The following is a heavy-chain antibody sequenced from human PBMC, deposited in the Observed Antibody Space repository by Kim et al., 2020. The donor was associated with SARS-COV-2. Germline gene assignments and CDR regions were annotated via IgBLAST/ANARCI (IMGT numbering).Heavy chain of an antibody. Sequence: GGSLRLSCAASGFTFDDYAMHWVRQAPGKGLEWVSGISWNSGSIGYADSVKGRFTISRDNAKNSLYLQMNSLRAEDTALYYCAKDMVADCSSWPNYYYYG. J-gene: IGHJ6*01. CDR2: ISWNSGSI. V-gene: IGHV3-9*01. CDR3: AKDMVADCSSWPNYYYYG. CDR1: GFTFDDYA. D-gene: IGHD6-13*01.